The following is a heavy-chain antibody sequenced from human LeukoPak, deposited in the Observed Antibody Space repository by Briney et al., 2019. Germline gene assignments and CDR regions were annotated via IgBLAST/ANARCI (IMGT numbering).Heavy chain of an antibody. D-gene: IGHD2-21*02. CDR2: IKQDGSEK. CDR1: GFTFSNYW. Sequence: GGSLRLSCAASGFTFSNYWMSWVRQAPGKGLEWVANIKQDGSEKYYVDSVKGRFTISRDNAKNSLYLQMNSLRAEDTAVYYCARDIVVVTAIMDVWGKGTTVTVSS. V-gene: IGHV3-7*01. CDR3: ARDIVVVTAIMDV. J-gene: IGHJ6*03.